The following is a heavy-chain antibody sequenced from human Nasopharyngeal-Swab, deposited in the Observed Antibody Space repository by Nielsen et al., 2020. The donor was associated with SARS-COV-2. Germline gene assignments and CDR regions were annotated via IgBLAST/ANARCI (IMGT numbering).Heavy chain of an antibody. CDR1: EFTFSSYA. Sequence: GESLKISCAASEFTFSSYAMSWVRQAPGKGLEWVSAISGSGGSTYYADSVKGRFTISRDNSKNTLYLQMNSLRAEDTAVYYCAKDPDGDYGGNWFDPWGQGTLVTVSS. V-gene: IGHV3-23*01. CDR3: AKDPDGDYGGNWFDP. CDR2: ISGSGGST. J-gene: IGHJ5*02. D-gene: IGHD4-17*01.